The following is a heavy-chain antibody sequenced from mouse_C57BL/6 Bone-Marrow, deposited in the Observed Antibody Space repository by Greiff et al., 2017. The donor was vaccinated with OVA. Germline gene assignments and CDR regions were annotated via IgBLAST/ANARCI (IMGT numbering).Heavy chain of an antibody. J-gene: IGHJ3*01. Sequence: QVQLQQPGAELVKPGASVKLSCKASGYTFTSYWMQWVKQRPGQGLEWIGEIDPSDSYTNYNQKFKGKATLTVDTSSSTAYMQLNSLTSEDSAVYYCASAVFAYWGQGTLVNGSA. V-gene: IGHV1-50*01. CDR3: ASAVFAY. CDR2: IDPSDSYT. CDR1: GYTFTSYW.